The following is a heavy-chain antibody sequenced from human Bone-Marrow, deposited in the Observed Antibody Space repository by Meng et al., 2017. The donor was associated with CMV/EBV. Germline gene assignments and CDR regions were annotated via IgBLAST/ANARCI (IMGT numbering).Heavy chain of an antibody. CDR1: GGSISSYY. J-gene: IGHJ5*02. Sequence: SETLSLTCTVSGGSISSYYWSWIRQPPGKGLEWIGYIYYSGSTNYNPSLKSRVTISVDTSKNQFSLKLSSVTAADTAVYYCAREIAAGANWFDPCGQGTLVTVSS. V-gene: IGHV4-59*01. CDR2: IYYSGST. D-gene: IGHD6-13*01. CDR3: AREIAAGANWFDP.